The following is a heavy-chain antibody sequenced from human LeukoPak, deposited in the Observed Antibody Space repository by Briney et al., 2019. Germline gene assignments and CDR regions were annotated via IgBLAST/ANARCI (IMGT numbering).Heavy chain of an antibody. CDR3: ARDRVEYGSYAYNWFDP. D-gene: IGHD1-26*01. J-gene: IGHJ5*02. Sequence: SETLSLTCTVSGGSISSYYWSWIRQPAGKGLEWIGRIYISGSTNYNPSLRSRVTMSVDTSKNQFSLKLSSVTAADTAVYYCARDRVEYGSYAYNWFDPWGQGTLVTVSS. CDR1: GGSISSYY. CDR2: IYISGST. V-gene: IGHV4-4*07.